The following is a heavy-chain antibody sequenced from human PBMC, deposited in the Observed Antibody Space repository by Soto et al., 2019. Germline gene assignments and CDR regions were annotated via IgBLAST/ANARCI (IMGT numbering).Heavy chain of an antibody. CDR3: AKPAQKLELHYYYYYMDV. V-gene: IGHV3-23*01. Sequence: GGSLRLSCAASGFTFSSYAMSWVRQAPGKGLEWVSAISGSGGSTYYADSVKGRFTISRDNSKNTLYLQMNSLRAEDTAVYYCAKPAQKLELHYYYYYMDVWGKGTTVTVSS. CDR2: ISGSGGST. D-gene: IGHD1-7*01. CDR1: GFTFSSYA. J-gene: IGHJ6*03.